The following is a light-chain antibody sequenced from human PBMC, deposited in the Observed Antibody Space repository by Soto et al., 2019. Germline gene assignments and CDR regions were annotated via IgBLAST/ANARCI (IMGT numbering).Light chain of an antibody. J-gene: IGLJ3*02. CDR1: SSDVGGYNY. Sequence: QSVLTQPPSASGSPGQSVTISCTGTSSDVGGYNYVSWYQQHPGKAPKLMIYEVSKRTAAVPDRFSGSKSGNTASLTVSGLQAEDEADYYCSAYAGSNKSVFGGGTKVTVL. CDR2: EVS. CDR3: SAYAGSNKSV. V-gene: IGLV2-8*01.